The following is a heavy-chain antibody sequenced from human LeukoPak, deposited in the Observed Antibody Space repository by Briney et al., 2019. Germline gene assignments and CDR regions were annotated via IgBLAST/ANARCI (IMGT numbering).Heavy chain of an antibody. V-gene: IGHV2-5*02. CDR2: IYWDDDK. CDR3: AHTDQYYYGSGSPHSDFQH. CDR1: GGSISSSSYY. Sequence: TLSLTCTVSGGSISSSSYYWGWIRQPPGKALEWLALIYWDDDKRYSPSLKSRLTITKDTSKNQVVLTMTNMDPVDTATYYCAHTDQYYYGSGSPHSDFQHWGQGTLVTVSS. J-gene: IGHJ1*01. D-gene: IGHD3-10*01.